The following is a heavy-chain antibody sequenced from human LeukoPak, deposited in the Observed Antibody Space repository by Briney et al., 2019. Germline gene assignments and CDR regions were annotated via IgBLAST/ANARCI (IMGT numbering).Heavy chain of an antibody. D-gene: IGHD6-19*01. Sequence: GRSLRLACAASGFTFSSYAMHWVRQAPGKGLEWVAVISYDGSNKYYADSVKGRFTISRDNSKNTLYLQMNSLRAEDTAVYYCARAMAVAGTAFDYWGQGTLDTVSS. CDR3: ARAMAVAGTAFDY. CDR2: ISYDGSNK. J-gene: IGHJ4*02. V-gene: IGHV3-30-3*01. CDR1: GFTFSSYA.